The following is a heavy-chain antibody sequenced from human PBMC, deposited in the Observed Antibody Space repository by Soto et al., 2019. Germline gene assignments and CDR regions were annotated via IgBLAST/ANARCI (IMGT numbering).Heavy chain of an antibody. CDR3: ARDRHCSSTSCYRDYYYYGMDV. D-gene: IGHD2-2*02. Sequence: GASVKVSCKASGYTFTSYGISWVRQAPGQGLEWMGWISAYNGNTNYAQKLQGGVTMTTDTSTSTAYMELRSLRSDDTAVYYCARDRHCSSTSCYRDYYYYGMDVWGQGTTVTVSS. CDR1: GYTFTSYG. J-gene: IGHJ6*02. V-gene: IGHV1-18*01. CDR2: ISAYNGNT.